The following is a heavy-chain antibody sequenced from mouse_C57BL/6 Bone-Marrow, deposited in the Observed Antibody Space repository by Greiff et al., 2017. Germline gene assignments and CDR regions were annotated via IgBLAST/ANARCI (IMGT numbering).Heavy chain of an antibody. D-gene: IGHD3-2*02. CDR1: GYTFTSYW. V-gene: IGHV1-64*01. Sequence: QVQLQQPGAELVKPGASVKLSCKASGYTFTSYWMHWVKQRPGQGLEWIGMIHPNSGSTNYNETFKSKATLTVDKSSSTAYMQLSSLASEDSAVYYCAREGGSSGYGFAYWGQGTLVTVSA. CDR2: IHPNSGST. J-gene: IGHJ3*01. CDR3: AREGGSSGYGFAY.